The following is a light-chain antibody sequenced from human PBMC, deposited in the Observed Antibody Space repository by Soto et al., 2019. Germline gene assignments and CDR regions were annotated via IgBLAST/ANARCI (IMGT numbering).Light chain of an antibody. V-gene: IGLV2-18*02. CDR1: SSDVGTYNR. CDR3: NSYTSGSTFVV. Sequence: QSALTQPPSVSGSPGQSVTISCTGTSSDVGTYNRVSWYQQPPGTAPKLIIYDVSNRSSGVPDRFSGSKSANTASLTISGLQAEDEADYYCNSYTSGSTFVVFGGGTKLTVL. J-gene: IGLJ2*01. CDR2: DVS.